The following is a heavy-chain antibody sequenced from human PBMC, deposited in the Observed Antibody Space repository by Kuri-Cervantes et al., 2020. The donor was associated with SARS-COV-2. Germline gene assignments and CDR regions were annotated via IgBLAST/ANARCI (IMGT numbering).Heavy chain of an antibody. J-gene: IGHJ5*02. CDR2: INSDGSST. V-gene: IGHV3-74*01. CDR1: GFTFSSYW. D-gene: IGHD2-2*01. Sequence: GESLKISCAASGFTFSSYWMHWVRQAPGKVLVWVSRINSDGSSTSYANYVMGRFTISRDNAKNTLYLQLNSLRAEDTAVYHCARGARDIVVVPAAKDWFDPWGQGTLVTVSS. CDR3: ARGARDIVVVPAAKDWFDP.